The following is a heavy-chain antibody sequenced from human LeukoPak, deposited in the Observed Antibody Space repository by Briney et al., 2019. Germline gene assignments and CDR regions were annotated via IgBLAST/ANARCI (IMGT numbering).Heavy chain of an antibody. J-gene: IGHJ4*02. CDR1: GYSITNYM. CDR3: ARLSITTSLRLYYFDY. V-gene: IGHV5-51*01. D-gene: IGHD2/OR15-2a*01. CDR2: FYPGDSNT. Sequence: AESMKIYCKGSGYSITNYMLGWVRQMPGKGLEWMRIFYPGDSNTRYNPSFQGQVTFSADKSVNTAYLQWSSLRASDTAIYFCARLSITTSLRLYYFDYWGQGTLVTVPS.